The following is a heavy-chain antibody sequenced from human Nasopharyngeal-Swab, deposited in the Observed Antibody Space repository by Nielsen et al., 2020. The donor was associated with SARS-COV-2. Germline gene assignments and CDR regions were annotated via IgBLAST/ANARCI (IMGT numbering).Heavy chain of an antibody. CDR1: GFTFDDYA. J-gene: IGHJ3*02. CDR2: LSWNSGNI. D-gene: IGHD2-21*01. Sequence: SLKISCAASGFTFDDYAMHWVRQAPGKGLEWVSGLSWNSGNIGYADSVKGRFTISRDNAKNSLYLQMNSLRAEDTALYYCAKLPGDLSPGDSDAFDIWGQGTMVTVSS. V-gene: IGHV3-9*01. CDR3: AKLPGDLSPGDSDAFDI.